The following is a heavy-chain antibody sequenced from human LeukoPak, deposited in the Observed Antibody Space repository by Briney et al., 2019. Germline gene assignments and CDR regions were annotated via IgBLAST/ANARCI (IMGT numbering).Heavy chain of an antibody. J-gene: IGHJ5*02. D-gene: IGHD3-3*01. V-gene: IGHV1-69*02. CDR3: APTYYDFWSGYYDGWFDP. CDR2: IIPILGIA. CDR1: GGTFSRYT. Sequence: GASVKVSCKASGGTFSRYTISWLRQAAGQGREWMGRIIPILGIANYAQKYQGRVTITADKSTSTAYMELSSLRSEDTAVYYCAPTYYDFWSGYYDGWFDPWGQGTLVTVSS.